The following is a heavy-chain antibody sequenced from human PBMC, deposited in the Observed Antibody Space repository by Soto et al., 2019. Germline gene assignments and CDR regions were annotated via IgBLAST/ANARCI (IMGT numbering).Heavy chain of an antibody. Sequence: SETLSLTCTVSGGSISSGGYYWSWIRQHPGKGLEWIGYIYYSGSTYYNPSLKSRVTISVDTSKNQFSLKLSSVTAADTAVYYCAREGAAPGGWFDPWGQGTLVTVSS. D-gene: IGHD6-6*01. CDR2: IYYSGST. V-gene: IGHV4-31*03. CDR3: AREGAAPGGWFDP. J-gene: IGHJ5*02. CDR1: GGSISSGGYY.